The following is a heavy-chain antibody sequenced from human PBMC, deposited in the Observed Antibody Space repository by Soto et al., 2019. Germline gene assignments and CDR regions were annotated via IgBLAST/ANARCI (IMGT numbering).Heavy chain of an antibody. CDR3: ASWRGNFDT. Sequence: EVQLVESGGGLVQPGGSLRLSCAASGFTFSSYWMHWVRQVPGKGLVWVSRISSDGSSISYADSVKGRCSVSRDNDKNRPYLQISRLRAEETAVYYCASWRGNFDTWDQGTQVTVSS. CDR1: GFTFSSYW. V-gene: IGHV3-74*01. D-gene: IGHD3-16*01. CDR2: ISSDGSSI. J-gene: IGHJ4*02.